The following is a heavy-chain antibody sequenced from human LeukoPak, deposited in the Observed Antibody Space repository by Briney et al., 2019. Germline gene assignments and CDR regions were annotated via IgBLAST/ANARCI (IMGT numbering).Heavy chain of an antibody. J-gene: IGHJ4*02. Sequence: GGSLRLSCAASGFTFSSYEMNWVRQAPGKGLEWVSYISSSGSTIYYADSVKGRSTISRDNAKNSLYLQMNSLRAEDTAVYYCARDQAGGDVVPAASFDYWGQGTLVTVSS. CDR2: ISSSGSTI. CDR1: GFTFSSYE. V-gene: IGHV3-48*03. D-gene: IGHD2-2*01. CDR3: ARDQAGGDVVPAASFDY.